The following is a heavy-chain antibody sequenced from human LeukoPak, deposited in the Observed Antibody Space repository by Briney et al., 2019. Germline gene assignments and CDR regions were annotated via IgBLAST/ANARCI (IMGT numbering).Heavy chain of an antibody. CDR3: ARSPGYSGSYSADY. CDR1: GGSISSGGYS. D-gene: IGHD1-26*01. J-gene: IGHJ4*02. V-gene: IGHV4-30-2*01. CDR2: IYHSGST. Sequence: PSQTLSLTCAVSGGSISSGGYSWSWIRQPPGKGLGWIGYIYHSGSTYYNPSLKSRVTISVDRSKNQFSLKLSSVTAADTAVYYCARSPGYSGSYSADYWGQGTLVTVSS.